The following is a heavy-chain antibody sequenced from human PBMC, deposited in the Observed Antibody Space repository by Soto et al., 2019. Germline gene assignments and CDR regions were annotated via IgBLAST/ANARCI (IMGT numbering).Heavy chain of an antibody. V-gene: IGHV4-34*01. CDR3: ARMGWFGELSAGMDV. D-gene: IGHD3-10*01. CDR2: INHSGST. CDR1: GGSFSGYY. Sequence: PSETLSLTCAVYGGSFSGYYWSWIRQPPGKGLEWIGEINHSGSTNYNPSLKSRVTISVDTSKSQFSLKLSSVTAADTAVYYCARMGWFGELSAGMDVWGQGTTVTVSS. J-gene: IGHJ6*02.